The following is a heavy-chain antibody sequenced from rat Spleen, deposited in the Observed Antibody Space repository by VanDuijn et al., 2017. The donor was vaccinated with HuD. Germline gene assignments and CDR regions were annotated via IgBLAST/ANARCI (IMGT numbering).Heavy chain of an antibody. CDR1: GYSITSNY. D-gene: IGHD1-2*01. CDR3: ARLLTIAAPMDA. J-gene: IGHJ2*01. CDR2: ISYSGST. Sequence: EVQLQESGPGLVKPSQSLSLTCSVTGYSITSNYWGWIRKFPGNKMEWMGYISYSGSTSYNPSLKSRISITRDTSKNQFFLQLNSVTTEDTATYYCARLLTIAAPMDAWGQGVMVTVSS. V-gene: IGHV3-1*01.